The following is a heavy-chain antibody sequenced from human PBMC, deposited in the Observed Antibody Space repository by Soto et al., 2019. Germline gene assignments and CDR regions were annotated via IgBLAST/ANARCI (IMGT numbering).Heavy chain of an antibody. CDR2: INPNSGGT. D-gene: IGHD6-13*01. Sequence: ASVKVSCKASGYTFTGYYMHWVRQAPGQVLEWMGWINPNSGGTNYAQKFQGRVTMTRDTSISTAYMELSRLRSDDTAVYYCARDKQQLVAGYYYYGMDVRGQGTTVTVSS. J-gene: IGHJ6*02. V-gene: IGHV1-2*02. CDR1: GYTFTGYY. CDR3: ARDKQQLVAGYYYYGMDV.